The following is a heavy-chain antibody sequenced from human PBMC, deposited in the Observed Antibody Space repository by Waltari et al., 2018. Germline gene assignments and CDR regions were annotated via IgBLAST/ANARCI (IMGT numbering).Heavy chain of an antibody. CDR1: GFSLSTSGVG. CDR3: APMTNQYGGNSPFSLSPYDAFDI. J-gene: IGHJ3*02. D-gene: IGHD2-21*02. V-gene: IGHV2-5*02. Sequence: QITLKESGPTLVKPTQTLTLTCTFSGFSLSTSGVGVGWIRPPPAKALESLALIYWDDDKRYSPSLKSRLTITKDTSKNQVVLTMTNMDPVDTATYYCAPMTNQYGGNSPFSLSPYDAFDIWGQGTMVTVSS. CDR2: IYWDDDK.